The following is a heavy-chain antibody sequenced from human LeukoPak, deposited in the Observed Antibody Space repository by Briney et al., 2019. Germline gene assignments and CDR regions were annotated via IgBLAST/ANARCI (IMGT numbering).Heavy chain of an antibody. Sequence: GGSLRPSCAASGFTFSSYAMHWVRQAPGKGLEWVAVISYDGSNKYYADSVKGRFTISRDNSKNTLYLQMNSLRAEDTAVYYCARGDLRPYYYYGMDVWGQGTTVTVSS. CDR2: ISYDGSNK. CDR3: ARGDLRPYYYYGMDV. J-gene: IGHJ6*02. D-gene: IGHD4-17*01. V-gene: IGHV3-30-3*01. CDR1: GFTFSSYA.